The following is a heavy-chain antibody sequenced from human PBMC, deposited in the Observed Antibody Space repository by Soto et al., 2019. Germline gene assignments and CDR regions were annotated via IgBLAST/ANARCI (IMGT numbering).Heavy chain of an antibody. Sequence: QVQLVESGGGVVQPGRSLRLSCAASGFTFSSYGMHWVRQAPGKGLEWVAVISYDGSNKYYADSVKGRFTISRDNSKNTLYLQMNSLRAEDTAVYYGAKGPRVVTAINWFDPWGQGTLVTVSS. D-gene: IGHD2-21*02. CDR3: AKGPRVVTAINWFDP. CDR2: ISYDGSNK. CDR1: GFTFSSYG. V-gene: IGHV3-30*18. J-gene: IGHJ5*02.